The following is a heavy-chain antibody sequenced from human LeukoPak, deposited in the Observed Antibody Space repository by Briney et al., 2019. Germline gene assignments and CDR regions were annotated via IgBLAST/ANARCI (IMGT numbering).Heavy chain of an antibody. J-gene: IGHJ5*02. V-gene: IGHV1-2*02. Sequence: ASVKVSCKASGYTFTGYYMHRVRQAPGQGLEWMGWINPNSGGTNYAQKFQGRVTMTRDTSICTAYMELSRLRSDDTAVYYCARDRCSGGSCYPNWFDPWGQGTLVTVSS. D-gene: IGHD2-15*01. CDR2: INPNSGGT. CDR3: ARDRCSGGSCYPNWFDP. CDR1: GYTFTGYY.